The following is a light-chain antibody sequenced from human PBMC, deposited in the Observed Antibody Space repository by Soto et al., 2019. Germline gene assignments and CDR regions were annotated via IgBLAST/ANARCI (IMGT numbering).Light chain of an antibody. CDR3: CSYAGSYTYV. CDR1: SSDVGVFNY. J-gene: IGLJ1*01. V-gene: IGLV2-11*01. Sequence: QSVLTQPRSVSGSPGQSVTISCTGTSSDVGVFNYVSWYQQHPGKAPKLMIYDVTKRPSGVPDRFSGSKSGNTASLTISGLQAEEEADYYCCSYAGSYTYVFGTGTKVTVL. CDR2: DVT.